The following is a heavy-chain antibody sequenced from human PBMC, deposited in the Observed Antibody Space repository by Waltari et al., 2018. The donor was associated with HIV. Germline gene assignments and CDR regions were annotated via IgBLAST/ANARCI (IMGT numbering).Heavy chain of an antibody. J-gene: IGHJ2*01. CDR1: GFSLSTSGMC. V-gene: IGHV2-70*15. CDR3: ARMTTVVSYWYFDL. CDR2: IDWDDDK. D-gene: IGHD4-17*01. Sequence: QVTLRESGPALVKPTQTLTLTCTFSGFSLSTSGMCVSWIRQPPGKALEWLARIDWDDDKYYSTSLKTRLTISKDTSKNQVVLTMTNMDPVDTATYYCARMTTVVSYWYFDLWGRGTLVTVSS.